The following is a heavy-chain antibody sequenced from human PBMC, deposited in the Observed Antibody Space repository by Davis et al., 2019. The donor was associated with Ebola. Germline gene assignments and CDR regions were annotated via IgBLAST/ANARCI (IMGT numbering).Heavy chain of an antibody. D-gene: IGHD6-13*01. V-gene: IGHV4-59*08. CDR3: ASSGDSSNWYRYFDY. J-gene: IGHJ4*02. Sequence: PGGSLRLSCTVSGGSISSYYWSWIRQPPGKGLEWIGYIDDSGNTKKNPSLKSRVNISVDMSKSEFSLNLTSVTAADTAVYYCASSGDSSNWYRYFDYWGQGTLVTVSS. CDR1: GGSISSYY. CDR2: IDDSGNT.